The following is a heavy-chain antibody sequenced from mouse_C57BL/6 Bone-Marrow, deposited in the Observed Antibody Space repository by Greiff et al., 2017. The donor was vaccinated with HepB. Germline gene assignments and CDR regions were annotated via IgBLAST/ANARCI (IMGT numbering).Heavy chain of an antibody. CDR1: GYTFTSYW. J-gene: IGHJ1*03. CDR2: IHPNSGST. CDR3: ARSTVYWYFDV. Sequence: QVQLQQPGAELVKPGASVKLSCKASGYTFTSYWMHWVKQRPGQGLEWIGMIHPNSGSTNYNEKFKSKATLTVDKSSSTPYMQLSSLTSEDSAVYYCARSTVYWYFDVWGTGTTVTVSS. V-gene: IGHV1-64*01. D-gene: IGHD1-1*01.